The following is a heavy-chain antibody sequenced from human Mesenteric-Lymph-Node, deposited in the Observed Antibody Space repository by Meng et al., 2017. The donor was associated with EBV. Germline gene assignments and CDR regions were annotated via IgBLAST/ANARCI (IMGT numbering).Heavy chain of an antibody. CDR1: GYTFTDYY. CDR3: ARDHSHVNSIPFFDY. D-gene: IGHD4-23*01. J-gene: IGHJ4*02. CDR2: INPKSGDT. Sequence: QVQWVQSGGEVKKPGASVNVSCKASGYTFTDYYVHWVRQAPGQGLEWVGRINPKSGDTIFAQKFQGRVSMTGDTSVSTAYMELSRLRSDDTAVYYCARDHSHVNSIPFFDYWGQGTLVTVSS. V-gene: IGHV1-2*06.